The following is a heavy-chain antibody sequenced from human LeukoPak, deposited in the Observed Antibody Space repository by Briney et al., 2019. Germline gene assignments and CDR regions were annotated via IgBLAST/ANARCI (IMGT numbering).Heavy chain of an antibody. CDR2: INSDGSST. D-gene: IGHD6-13*01. V-gene: IGHV3-74*01. J-gene: IGHJ3*02. CDR1: GFTFSNHW. Sequence: GGSLRLSCVASGFTFSNHWMHWVRQAPGMGLVWVSRINSDGSSTSYADSVKGRFTISRDNAKNTLYLQMSSLRAEDTAVYYCATFSSTWHSAFDIWGQGTMVTVSS. CDR3: ATFSSTWHSAFDI.